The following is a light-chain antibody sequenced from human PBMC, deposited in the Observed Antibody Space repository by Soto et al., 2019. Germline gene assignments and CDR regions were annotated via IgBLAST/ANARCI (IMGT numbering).Light chain of an antibody. CDR3: LLSYNGPYV. V-gene: IGLV7-46*01. J-gene: IGLJ1*01. CDR2: DTT. CDR1: TGAVTNGHY. Sequence: QGVVNREPSLTVSPGGTVTLTCGSSTGAVTNGHYPYWFQQKPGQAPRTLIYDTTNRHSWTPARFSGSLLGGKAALTLSGAQPEDEAEYYCLLSYNGPYVFGTGTKVTVL.